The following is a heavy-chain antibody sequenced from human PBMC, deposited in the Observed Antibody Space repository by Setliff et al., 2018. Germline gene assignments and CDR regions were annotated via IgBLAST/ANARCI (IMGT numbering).Heavy chain of an antibody. CDR3: AKDGAMVRGVIIWTDY. J-gene: IGHJ4*02. D-gene: IGHD3-10*01. CDR2: ISGSGGST. V-gene: IGHV3-23*01. Sequence: PGGSLRLSCSAFGFNISDYNMNWVRQAPGKGLEWVSAISGSGGSTYYADSVKGRFTISRDNSKNTLYLQMNSLRAEDTAVYYCAKDGAMVRGVIIWTDYWGQGTLVTVSS. CDR1: GFNISDYN.